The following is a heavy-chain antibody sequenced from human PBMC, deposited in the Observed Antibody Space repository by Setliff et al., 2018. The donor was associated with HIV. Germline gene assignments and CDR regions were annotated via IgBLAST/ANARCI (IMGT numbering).Heavy chain of an antibody. D-gene: IGHD4-17*01. CDR2: ITNTGSST. CDR3: MYGGRTATTH. V-gene: IGHV3-11*04. J-gene: IGHJ4*02. Sequence: GGSLRLSCAASGFTFSDYYLNWFRLAPGKGLEWISHITNTGSSTNYADSVKGRFTISRDNAKYSLYLQMNTLRVEDTAVYYCMYGGRTATTHWGQETLVTVSS. CDR1: GFTFSDYY.